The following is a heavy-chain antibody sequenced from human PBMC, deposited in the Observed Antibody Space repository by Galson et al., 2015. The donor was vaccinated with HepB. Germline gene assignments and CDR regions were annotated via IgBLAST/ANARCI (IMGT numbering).Heavy chain of an antibody. J-gene: IGHJ3*02. D-gene: IGHD3-22*01. V-gene: IGHV3-15*01. Sequence: SLRLSCAASGFTFSNSWMSWVRQAPGKGLEWVGRIKSKTDGGTTDYTAPVKGRFTISRDDSKTTLYLQMNSLKTEDTDVYYCTSCVRLIAPDGLNSFDIWGQGTMVTVSS. CDR1: GFTFSNSW. CDR2: IKSKTDGGTT. CDR3: TSCVRLIAPDGLNSFDI.